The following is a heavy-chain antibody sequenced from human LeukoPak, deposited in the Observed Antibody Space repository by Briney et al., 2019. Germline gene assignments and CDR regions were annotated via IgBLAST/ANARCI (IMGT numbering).Heavy chain of an antibody. J-gene: IGHJ4*02. Sequence: GGSLRLSCAASGFTFSSYAIHWGRQAPGKGLEWGAVISSDGSTKYYADSVKGRFTISRDNSKNTLYLQMNSLRAEDTAVYYCARVSIFGVVIPPDFWGQGTLVTVSS. CDR1: GFTFSSYA. CDR3: ARVSIFGVVIPPDF. CDR2: ISSDGSTK. D-gene: IGHD3-3*02. V-gene: IGHV3-30*01.